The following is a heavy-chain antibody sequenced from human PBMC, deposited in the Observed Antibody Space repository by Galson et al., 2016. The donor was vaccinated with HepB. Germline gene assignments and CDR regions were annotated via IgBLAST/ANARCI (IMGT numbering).Heavy chain of an antibody. CDR2: ISITSTTK. CDR1: GLTLSRHS. D-gene: IGHD3-22*01. V-gene: IGHV3-48*02. CDR3: ASADRWYYYDSSGYYYGAFDM. Sequence: SLRLSCAGSGLTLSRHSMNWVRQAPRKGLEWTSYISITSTTKYYADSVKGRFTLSQDNAKNSLYLQMNSMSDEDTAVYYCASADRWYYYDSSGYYYGAFDMWGQGTMVAVSS. J-gene: IGHJ3*02.